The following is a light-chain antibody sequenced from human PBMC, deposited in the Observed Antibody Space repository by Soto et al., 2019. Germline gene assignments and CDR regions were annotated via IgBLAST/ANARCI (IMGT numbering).Light chain of an antibody. V-gene: IGLV2-8*01. CDR2: EVN. CDR1: RSDVGDYNY. CDR3: SSYAGSNNLEV. J-gene: IGLJ2*01. Sequence: QSALTHPPSASGSPGQSVTISCTGTRSDVGDYNYVSWYQQHPGKAPKLIIYEVNKRPSGVPDRFSGSKSGNTASLSVSGLQADDEADYYCSSYAGSNNLEVFGGGTKLTVL.